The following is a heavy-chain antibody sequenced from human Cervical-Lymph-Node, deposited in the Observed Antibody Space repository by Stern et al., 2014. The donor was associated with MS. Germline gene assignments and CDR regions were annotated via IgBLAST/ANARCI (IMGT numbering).Heavy chain of an antibody. CDR3: AKGSGGSGYYPVALDY. J-gene: IGHJ4*02. D-gene: IGHD3-3*01. CDR1: GVTFGDYA. Sequence: EVQLVESGGGLVQPGRSLRLSCEASGVTFGDYAMHWVRQAPGKGLEWVSGISWNSVSVGYADSVEGRFTISRDTAKNSLYLQMNILRGDDTALYYCAKGSGGSGYYPVALDYWGQGTLVTVSS. CDR2: ISWNSVSV. V-gene: IGHV3-9*01.